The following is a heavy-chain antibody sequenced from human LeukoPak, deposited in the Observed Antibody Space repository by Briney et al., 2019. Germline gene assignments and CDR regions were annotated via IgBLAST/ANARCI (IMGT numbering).Heavy chain of an antibody. CDR1: GGSISSSSYY. D-gene: IGHD4-17*01. CDR3: ARAGRVTTANDY. V-gene: IGHV4-39*07. J-gene: IGHJ4*02. Sequence: SETLSLTCTVSGGSISSSSYYWGWIRQPPGKGLEWIGSIYYSGSTYYNPSLKSRVTISVDTSKNQFSLKLSSVTAADTAVYYCARAGRVTTANDYWGQGTLVTVSS. CDR2: IYYSGST.